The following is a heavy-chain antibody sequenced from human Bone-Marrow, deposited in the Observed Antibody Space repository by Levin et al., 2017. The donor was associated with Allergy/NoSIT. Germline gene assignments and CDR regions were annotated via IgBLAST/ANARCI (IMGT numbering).Heavy chain of an antibody. J-gene: IGHJ4*02. CDR3: ASGPYYYGSGDYHSGYYFDH. CDR1: GASISSGGYS. CDR2: TYQGGNT. D-gene: IGHD3-10*01. Sequence: SETLSLTCAVSGASISSGGYSWTWVRQPPGKGLECIGYTYQGGNTYDNPSLKSRVTISVDRSKNQISLNLASVTAADTAVYYCASGPYYYGSGDYHSGYYFDHWGQGILVIVSS. V-gene: IGHV4-30-2*01.